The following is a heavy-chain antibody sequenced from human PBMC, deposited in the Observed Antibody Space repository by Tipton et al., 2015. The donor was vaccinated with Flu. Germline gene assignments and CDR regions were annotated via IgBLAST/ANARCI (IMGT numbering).Heavy chain of an antibody. CDR2: IYQSGTT. D-gene: IGHD3-22*01. Sequence: TLSLTCTVSGHSISSGYYWGWIRQPPGKGLEWIGSIYQSGTTYYNPSLKSRVTISVDTSRNQFSLKLSSVTAADTAVYYCARDPAGYYDNSAYFIFDSWGQGTLVTVSS. CDR3: ARDPAGYYDNSAYFIFDS. V-gene: IGHV4-38-2*02. CDR1: GHSISSGYY. J-gene: IGHJ4*02.